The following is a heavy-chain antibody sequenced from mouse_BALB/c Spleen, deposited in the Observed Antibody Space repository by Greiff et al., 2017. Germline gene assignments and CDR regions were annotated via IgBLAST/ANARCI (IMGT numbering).Heavy chain of an antibody. J-gene: IGHJ3*01. CDR2: ISDGGSYT. D-gene: IGHD2-1*01. CDR3: ARDYGNYPSWFAY. V-gene: IGHV5-4*02. CDR1: GFTFSDYY. Sequence: EVQVVESGGGLVKPGGSLKLSCAASGFTFSDYYMYWVRQTPEKRLEWVATISDGGSYTYYPDSVKGRFTISRDNAKNNLYLQMSSLKSEDTAMYYCARDYGNYPSWFAYWGQGTLVTVSA.